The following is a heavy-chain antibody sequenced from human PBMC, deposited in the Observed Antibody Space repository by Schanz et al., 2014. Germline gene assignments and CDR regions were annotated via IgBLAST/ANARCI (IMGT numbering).Heavy chain of an antibody. D-gene: IGHD4-17*01. V-gene: IGHV4-59*08. CDR3: ARRIWDGDYYYFDY. Sequence: QVQLQESGPGLVKPSETLSLTCTVSGGSISSYYWSWIRQPPGKGLEWIGFIYYRGNTNYNPSLTIRVTMSVDTSKNQFSLKLSSVTAADTAVYYCARRIWDGDYYYFDYWGQGTLVTVSS. J-gene: IGHJ4*02. CDR1: GGSISSYY. CDR2: IYYRGNT.